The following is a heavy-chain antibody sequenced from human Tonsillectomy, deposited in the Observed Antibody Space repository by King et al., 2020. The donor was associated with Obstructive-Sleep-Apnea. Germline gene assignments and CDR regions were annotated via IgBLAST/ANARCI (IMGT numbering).Heavy chain of an antibody. D-gene: IGHD3-22*01. CDR3: AGSYDSSGYYYSYFDY. V-gene: IGHV4-30-4*01. CDR1: GGSISSGDYS. CDR2: IHYSGST. J-gene: IGHJ4*02. Sequence: VQLQESGPGLVKPSQTLSLTCTVSGGSISSGDYSWSLILQPPGKGLDWIGYIHYSGSTYYNPSLKSRLTISVDTSKNQFSLRLSSVTAADTAVYYCAGSYDSSGYYYSYFDYWGQGTLVTVSS.